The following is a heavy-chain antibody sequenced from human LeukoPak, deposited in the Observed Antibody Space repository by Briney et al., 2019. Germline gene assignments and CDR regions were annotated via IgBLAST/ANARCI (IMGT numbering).Heavy chain of an antibody. Sequence: GRSLRLSCAASGFTFDDYAMHWVRQAPGKGLEWVAVISYDGSNKYYADSVKGRFTISRDNSKNTLYLQMNSLRAEDTAVYYCARGLGGVAVAEYYFDYWGQGTLVTVSS. CDR2: ISYDGSNK. D-gene: IGHD6-19*01. CDR3: ARGLGGVAVAEYYFDY. V-gene: IGHV3-30-3*01. CDR1: GFTFDDYA. J-gene: IGHJ4*02.